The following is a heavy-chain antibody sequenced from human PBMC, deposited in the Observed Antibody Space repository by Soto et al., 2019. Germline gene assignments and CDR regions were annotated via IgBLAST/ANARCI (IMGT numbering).Heavy chain of an antibody. V-gene: IGHV3-23*01. Sequence: EVQLLESGGGLVQPGGSLRLSCAASGFTFSSYAMSWVRQAPGKGLEWVSAISGSGGSTYYADSVKGRFTISRDNSKNTLYLQMNSLRAEDTAVYYCANALVRAAADHVGWFDPWGQGTLVTVSS. J-gene: IGHJ5*02. D-gene: IGHD6-13*01. CDR2: ISGSGGST. CDR1: GFTFSSYA. CDR3: ANALVRAAADHVGWFDP.